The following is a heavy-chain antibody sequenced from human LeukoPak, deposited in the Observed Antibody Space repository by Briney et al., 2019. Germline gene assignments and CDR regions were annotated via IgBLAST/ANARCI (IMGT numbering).Heavy chain of an antibody. J-gene: IGHJ3*02. CDR3: AREDGDAFDI. D-gene: IGHD5-24*01. CDR1: GFTFSSYE. Sequence: GGSLRLSCIASGFTFSSYEMDWVRGAPGKGLEWVSYIGSSGGSRYYADSVKGRFTTSRDNAKNSLYLQMNSLRAEDTAVYYCAREDGDAFDIWGQGTMVTVSS. CDR2: IGSSGGSR. V-gene: IGHV3-48*03.